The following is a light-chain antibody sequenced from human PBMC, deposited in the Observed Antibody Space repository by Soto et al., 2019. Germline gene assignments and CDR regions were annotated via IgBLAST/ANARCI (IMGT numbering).Light chain of an antibody. V-gene: IGKV2-30*01. J-gene: IGKJ1*01. Sequence: AVMTQSPLSLPVTLGQPASISCRSNQSLVYSDGDTYLNWFQQRPGQSLRRLIYKVSVGDSGVPDRFRGSRSGSDVTLKISRVEADDVGVYDCMQTTHWPTWTLGQGTKVEIK. CDR1: QSLVYSDGDTY. CDR2: KVS. CDR3: MQTTHWPTWT.